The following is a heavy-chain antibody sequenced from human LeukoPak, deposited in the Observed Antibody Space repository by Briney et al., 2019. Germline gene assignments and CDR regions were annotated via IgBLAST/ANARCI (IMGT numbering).Heavy chain of an antibody. V-gene: IGHV3-48*03. CDR2: ISSSGSTI. D-gene: IGHD2-2*01. CDR3: AREKGDIVVVPAAAPHWYDSSGYYLYFDY. Sequence: GGSLRLSCAASGFTFSSYEMNWVRQAPGKGLEWVSYISSSGSTIYYADSVKGRFTISRDNAKNSLYLQMNSLRAEDTAVYYCAREKGDIVVVPAAAPHWYDSSGYYLYFDYWGQGTLVTVSS. J-gene: IGHJ4*02. CDR1: GFTFSSYE.